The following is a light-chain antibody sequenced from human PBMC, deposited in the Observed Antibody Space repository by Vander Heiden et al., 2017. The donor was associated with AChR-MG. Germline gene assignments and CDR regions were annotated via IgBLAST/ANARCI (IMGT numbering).Light chain of an antibody. J-gene: IGLJ2*01. Sequence: QSALTQPASVSGSPGQSITISCTGTSSDVGGYNYVSWYQHHPGKAAKLMIYDVSNRPAGVSNRFSGSKSGNTASLTISGLQAEDEADYYCSSYTSSSSRVFGGGTKLTVL. CDR3: SSYTSSSSRV. V-gene: IGLV2-14*03. CDR2: DVS. CDR1: SSDVGGYNY.